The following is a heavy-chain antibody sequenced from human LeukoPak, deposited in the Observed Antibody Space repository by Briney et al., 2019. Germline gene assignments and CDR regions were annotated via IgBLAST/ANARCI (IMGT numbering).Heavy chain of an antibody. CDR1: GGSISSYY. J-gene: IGHJ6*03. CDR2: IYTSGST. Sequence: PSETLSLTCTVSGGSISSYYWSWIRQPAGKGLEWIGRIYTSGSTDYNPSLKSRVTMSVDTSKNQFSLKLSSVTAADTAVYYCARRAPNFQFHYYMDVWGKGATVTVSS. CDR3: ARRAPNFQFHYYMDV. V-gene: IGHV4-4*07. D-gene: IGHD2-8*01.